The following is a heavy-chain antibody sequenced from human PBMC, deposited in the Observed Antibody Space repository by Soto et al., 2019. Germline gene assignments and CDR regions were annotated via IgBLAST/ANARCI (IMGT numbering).Heavy chain of an antibody. Sequence: SVKVSCKASGGTFSSYTISWVRQAPGQGLEWMGRIIPILGIANYAQKFQGRVTITADKSTSTAYMELSSLRSEDTAVYYCAREHFHGDCGGDCPDYWGQGTLVTVSS. CDR1: GGTFSSYT. D-gene: IGHD2-21*02. CDR3: AREHFHGDCGGDCPDY. CDR2: IIPILGIA. J-gene: IGHJ4*02. V-gene: IGHV1-69*04.